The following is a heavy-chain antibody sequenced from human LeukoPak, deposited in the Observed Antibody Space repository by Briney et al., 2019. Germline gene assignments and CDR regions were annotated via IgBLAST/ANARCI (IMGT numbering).Heavy chain of an antibody. CDR3: AKDYYYDSSGYPFDY. Sequence: PGGSLRLSCAASGFTFSTYWMHWVRQAPGKGLEWVSAISGSGGSTYYADSVKGRFTISRDNSKNTLYLQMNSLRAEDTAVYYCAKDYYYDSSGYPFDYWGQGTLVTVSS. CDR1: GFTFSTYW. J-gene: IGHJ4*02. V-gene: IGHV3-23*01. D-gene: IGHD3-22*01. CDR2: ISGSGGST.